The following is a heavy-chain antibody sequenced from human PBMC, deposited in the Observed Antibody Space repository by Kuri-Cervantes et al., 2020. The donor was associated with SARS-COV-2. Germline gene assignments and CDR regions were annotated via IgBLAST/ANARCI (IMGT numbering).Heavy chain of an antibody. V-gene: IGHV1-18*01. D-gene: IGHD4-23*01. CDR2: ISAYNGNT. J-gene: IGHJ4*02. CDR1: GYTFTSYG. Sequence: ASVKVSCKASGYTFTSYGISWVRQAPGQGLEWMGWISAYNGNTNYAQKLQGGVTMTTDTSTSTAYMELSSLRAEDTGVYYCAREGGVVDYGGQYLSDWGQGTLVTVSS. CDR3: AREGGVVDYGGQYLSD.